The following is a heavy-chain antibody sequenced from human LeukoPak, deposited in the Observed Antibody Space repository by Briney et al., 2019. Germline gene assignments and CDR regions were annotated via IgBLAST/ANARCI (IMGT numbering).Heavy chain of an antibody. Sequence: WGSLRLSCAASGFTFSSYSMNWVRQAPGKGLEWVSSVSSSSSYIYYADSVKGRFTISRDNAKNSLYLQMNSLRAEDTAVYYCAELGITMIGGVWGKGTTVTISS. D-gene: IGHD3-10*02. V-gene: IGHV3-21*01. J-gene: IGHJ6*04. CDR2: VSSSSSYI. CDR3: AELGITMIGGV. CDR1: GFTFSSYS.